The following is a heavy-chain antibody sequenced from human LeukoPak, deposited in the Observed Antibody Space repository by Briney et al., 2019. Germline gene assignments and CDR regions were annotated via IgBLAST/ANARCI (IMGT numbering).Heavy chain of an antibody. CDR3: ARVSTNCSGGSCGAGFDFDY. J-gene: IGHJ4*02. Sequence: PSETLSLTCAVSGGSFSGYYWSWIRQPPGKGLEWIGEINHSGSTNYNPSLKSRVTISVDTSKNQFSLKLSSVTAADTAVYYCARVSTNCSGGSCGAGFDFDYWGQGTLVTVSS. D-gene: IGHD2-15*01. V-gene: IGHV4-34*01. CDR2: INHSGST. CDR1: GGSFSGYY.